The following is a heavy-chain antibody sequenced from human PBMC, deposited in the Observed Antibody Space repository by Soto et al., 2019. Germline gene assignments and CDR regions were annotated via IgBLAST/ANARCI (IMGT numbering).Heavy chain of an antibody. D-gene: IGHD4-17*01. CDR1: GFTFSSYG. Sequence: QSGGSLRLSCAASGFTFSSYGMHWVRQAPGKGLEWVAVISYDGSNKYYADSVKGRFTISRDNSKNTLYLQMNSLRAEDTAVYYCAKIYGGFEPLDHWGQGTQVTVSS. CDR3: AKIYGGFEPLDH. V-gene: IGHV3-30*18. J-gene: IGHJ4*02. CDR2: ISYDGSNK.